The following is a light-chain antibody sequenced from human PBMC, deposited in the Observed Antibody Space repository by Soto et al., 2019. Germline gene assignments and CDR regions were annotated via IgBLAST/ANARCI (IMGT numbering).Light chain of an antibody. CDR1: SSNIGAGYD. CDR2: VNS. V-gene: IGLV1-40*01. CDR3: QSYDSSLGAYV. J-gene: IGLJ1*01. Sequence: QSVLTQPPSVSGAPGQRVTISCTGRSSNIGAGYDVHWYQQLPGTAPKLLIYVNSNRPSGVPDRFSGSQSGTSASLAITGLQAEDEADYYCQSYDSSLGAYVFGTGTKLTVL.